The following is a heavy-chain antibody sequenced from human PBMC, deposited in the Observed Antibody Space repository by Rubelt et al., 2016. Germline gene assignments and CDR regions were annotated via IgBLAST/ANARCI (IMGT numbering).Heavy chain of an antibody. CDR3: ARQYSSSWYGY. CDR2: IYYSGST. CDR1: GGSISSYY. V-gene: IGHV4-59*08. Sequence: QLQLQESGPGLVKPSETLSLTCTVSGGSISSYYWSWIRQPPGKGLEWIGYIYYSGSTYYNPSLKSRVTISVDTSKNQFSRKLSSVTAADTAVYYCARQYSSSWYGYWGQGTLVTVSS. D-gene: IGHD6-13*01. J-gene: IGHJ4*02.